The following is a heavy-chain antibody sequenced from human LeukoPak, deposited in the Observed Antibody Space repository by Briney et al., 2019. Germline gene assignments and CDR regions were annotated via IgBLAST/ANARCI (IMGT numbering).Heavy chain of an antibody. V-gene: IGHV4-34*01. CDR3: ARGGLSYDY. CDR1: GGSFSGYY. J-gene: IGHJ4*02. CDR2: INHSGST. Sequence: EPSETLSLTCAVCGGSFSGYYWSWIRQPPGKGLEWIGEINHSGSTNYNPSLKSRVTISVDTSKNQFSLKLSSVTAADTAVYYCARGGLSYDYWGQGTLVTVSS. D-gene: IGHD6-19*01.